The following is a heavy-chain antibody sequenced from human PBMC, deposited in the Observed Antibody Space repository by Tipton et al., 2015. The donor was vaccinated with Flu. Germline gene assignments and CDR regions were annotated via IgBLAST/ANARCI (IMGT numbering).Heavy chain of an antibody. CDR2: IKPDGSEE. J-gene: IGHJ4*02. V-gene: IGHV3-7*01. CDR1: GFSFRNYL. Sequence: SLRLSCAASGFSFRNYLMSWVRQAPGKGVEWVANIKPDGSEEYYVDSVKGRFTISRDNAKNSLYLQMSSLRVEDTAVYYCARDGVSRPLGYWGQGTLVTVSS. CDR3: ARDGVSRPLGY. D-gene: IGHD3-16*01.